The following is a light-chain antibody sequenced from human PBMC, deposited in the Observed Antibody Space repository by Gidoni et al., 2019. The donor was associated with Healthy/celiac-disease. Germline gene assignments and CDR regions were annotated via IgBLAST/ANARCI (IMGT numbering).Light chain of an antibody. CDR1: QSVSSN. V-gene: IGKV3-15*01. CDR2: CAS. Sequence: EIVMTQSPATLSVSPGERATLSCRASQSVSSNLAWYQQKPGQAPRLLIYCASTRATGIPARVSGSGSGTEFTLTISSLQSEDFAVYFRQQYNNWPLDPFGQGTKLEIK. J-gene: IGKJ2*01. CDR3: QQYNNWPLDP.